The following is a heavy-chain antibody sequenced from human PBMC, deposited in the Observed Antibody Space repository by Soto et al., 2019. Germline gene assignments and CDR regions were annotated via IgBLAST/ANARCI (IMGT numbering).Heavy chain of an antibody. V-gene: IGHV1-3*01. D-gene: IGHD6-19*01. CDR2: INAGNGNT. CDR3: ARDHSSGSPDFDY. Sequence: ASVKVSCKASGYTFTSYAMHWVRQAPGQRLEWMGWINAGNGNTKYSQKFQGRVTITRDTSGSTAYMEVSSLRSEDTAVYYCARDHSSGSPDFDYWGQGTLVTVSS. CDR1: GYTFTSYA. J-gene: IGHJ4*02.